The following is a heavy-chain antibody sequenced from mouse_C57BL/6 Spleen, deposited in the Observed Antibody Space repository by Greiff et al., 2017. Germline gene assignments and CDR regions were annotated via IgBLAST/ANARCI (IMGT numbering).Heavy chain of an antibody. CDR1: GFTFSDYG. D-gene: IGHD2-1*01. CDR3: ARNYYGNYGFAY. Sequence: EVKLVESGGGLVKPGGSLKLSCAASGFTFSDYGMHWVRQAPEKGLEWVAYISSGSSTIYYADTVKGRFTISRDNAKNTLFLQMTSLRSEDTAVYYCARNYYGNYGFAYWGQGTLVTVSA. V-gene: IGHV5-17*01. J-gene: IGHJ3*01. CDR2: ISSGSSTI.